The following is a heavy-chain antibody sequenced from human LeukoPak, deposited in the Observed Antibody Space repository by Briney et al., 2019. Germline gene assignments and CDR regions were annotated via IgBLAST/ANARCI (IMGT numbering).Heavy chain of an antibody. V-gene: IGHV4-30-2*01. D-gene: IGHD3-10*01. J-gene: IGHJ6*03. CDR3: ASVLWFGDYYMDV. Sequence: SETLSLTCTVSGGSISSGGYYWSWIRQPPGKGLEWIGYIYHSGSTYYNPSLKSRVTISVDTSKNQFSLKLSSVTAADTAVYYCASVLWFGDYYMDVWGKGTTVTVSS. CDR1: GGSISSGGYY. CDR2: IYHSGST.